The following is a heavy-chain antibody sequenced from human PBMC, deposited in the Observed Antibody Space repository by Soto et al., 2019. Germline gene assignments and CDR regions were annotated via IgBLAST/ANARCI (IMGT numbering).Heavy chain of an antibody. Sequence: EVQLVESGGGLVKPGGSLRLSCAASGFTFSSYSMNWVRQAPGKGLEWVASISSSSSYIYYADSVKGRFTISRDNAKNSLYLQLNSLRAEDKDVSYCARGRGAAGTDSVQYYGMAVWSQGTTVTVSS. CDR1: GFTFSSYS. J-gene: IGHJ6*02. V-gene: IGHV3-21*01. CDR3: ARGRGAAGTDSVQYYGMAV. CDR2: ISSSSSYI. D-gene: IGHD6-13*01.